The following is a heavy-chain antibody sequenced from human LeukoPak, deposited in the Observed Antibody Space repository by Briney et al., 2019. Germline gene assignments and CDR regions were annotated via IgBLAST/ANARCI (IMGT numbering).Heavy chain of an antibody. V-gene: IGHV4-39*01. CDR2: IYYRGST. Sequence: SETLSLTCSVSGGSISGSSYYWGWIRQPPGKGLEWTGNIYYRGSTYYNPSLKSRVIMSIDTSKNQFSLKVNSVTATDTAVYYCAKTVWSRLAAGLDSWGQGTLVTVSS. CDR1: GGSISGSSYY. CDR3: AKTVWSRLAAGLDS. D-gene: IGHD2-21*02. J-gene: IGHJ4*02.